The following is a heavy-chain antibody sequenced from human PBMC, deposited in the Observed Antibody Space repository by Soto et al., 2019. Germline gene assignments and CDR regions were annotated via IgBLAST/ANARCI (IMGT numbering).Heavy chain of an antibody. D-gene: IGHD5-12*01. V-gene: IGHV3-11*01. CDR2: ISSSGCSI. Sequence: GGSLRLSCAASGFTFSDYYMTWIRQAPGKGLEWVSYISSSGCSIWYGDSVKGRFTISRDNAKKSLYLQMKSLRAEDTAVYYCARDGSGVDFGRIDSWGQGTLVTVSS. J-gene: IGHJ4*02. CDR1: GFTFSDYY. CDR3: ARDGSGVDFGRIDS.